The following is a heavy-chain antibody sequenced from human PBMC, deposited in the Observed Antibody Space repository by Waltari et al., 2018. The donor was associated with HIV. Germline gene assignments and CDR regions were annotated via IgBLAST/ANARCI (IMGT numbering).Heavy chain of an antibody. J-gene: IGHJ4*02. Sequence: EVQLVESGGGLVRPGLSLRLSCAASGFSFRTYWMHWVRQVQGKGPVWVSRIDEDGSRISYADSVKGRFTISRDNARNILYLQMNSLRVEDTAVYYCARMTSPYFIDYWGLGTLVTVSS. CDR1: GFSFRTYW. CDR2: IDEDGSRI. CDR3: ARMTSPYFIDY. D-gene: IGHD2-21*02. V-gene: IGHV3-74*01.